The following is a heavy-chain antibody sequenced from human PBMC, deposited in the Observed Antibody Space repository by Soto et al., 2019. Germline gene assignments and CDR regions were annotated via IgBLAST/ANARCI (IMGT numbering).Heavy chain of an antibody. Sequence: QVQLVESGGGVVQPGRSLRLSCAASGFTFSNYGMHWVRQAPGKGLAWVAVIWYDGNNKYYADSVKGRFTISRDNSKNTLYLQMNSLRAEDTALYYCARVMGATVTSAFDIWGQGTMVTVYS. D-gene: IGHD1-26*01. CDR1: GFTFSNYG. V-gene: IGHV3-33*01. CDR2: IWYDGNNK. J-gene: IGHJ3*02. CDR3: ARVMGATVTSAFDI.